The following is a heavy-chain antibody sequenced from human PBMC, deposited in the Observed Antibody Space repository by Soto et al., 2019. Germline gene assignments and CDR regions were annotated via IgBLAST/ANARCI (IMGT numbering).Heavy chain of an antibody. CDR1: GYTFTSYG. J-gene: IGHJ5*02. CDR3: ARETPMITFGEPFDP. CDR2: ISAYNGNT. Sequence: QVQLVQSGAEVKKPGASVKVSCKASGYTFTSYGISWVRQAPGQGLEWMGWISAYNGNTNYAQKLQGRVTRTTDTSPSTAYMELRSLRSDDTAVYYCARETPMITFGEPFDPWGQGTLVTVSS. V-gene: IGHV1-18*01. D-gene: IGHD3-16*01.